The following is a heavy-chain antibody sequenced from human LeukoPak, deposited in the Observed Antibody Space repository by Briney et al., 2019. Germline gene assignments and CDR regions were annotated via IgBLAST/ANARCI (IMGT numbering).Heavy chain of an antibody. D-gene: IGHD4-17*01. J-gene: IGHJ3*02. CDR3: AKHTTVTTLRRPTDAFDI. CDR1: GFTFSSYA. V-gene: IGHV3-23*01. CDR2: ISGSGGST. Sequence: GGSLRLSCAASGFTFSSYAMSWVRQAPGKGLEWVSAISGSGGSTYYADSVKGRFTISRDNSKNTLYLQMNSLRAEDTAVYYCAKHTTVTTLRRPTDAFDIWGQGTMVTVSS.